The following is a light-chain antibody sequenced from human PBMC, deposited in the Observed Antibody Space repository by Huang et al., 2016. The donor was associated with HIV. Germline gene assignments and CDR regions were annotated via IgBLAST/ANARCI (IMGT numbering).Light chain of an antibody. CDR3: QQYNNWPPLT. CDR2: GAS. J-gene: IGKJ4*01. CDR1: QSISSN. Sequence: EIVMTQSPATLSMSPGERATLSCRANQSISSNLAWYQQKPGQAPRLLIYGASTRATGIPARFSGSGSATEVTLTISSLQSEDFAVYYCQQYNNWPPLTFGGGTKVEIK. V-gene: IGKV3-15*01.